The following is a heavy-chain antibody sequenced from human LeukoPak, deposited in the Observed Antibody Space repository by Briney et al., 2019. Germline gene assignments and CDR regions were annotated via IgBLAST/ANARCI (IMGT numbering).Heavy chain of an antibody. D-gene: IGHD6-19*01. Sequence: GGSPRLSCAASGFTFSSYAMHWVRQAPGKGLEWVAVISYDGSNKYYADSVKGRFTISRDNSKSTLYLQMNSLRAEDTAVYCCARAFRQWLVNTPLDYWGQGTLVTVSS. CDR1: GFTFSSYA. V-gene: IGHV3-30-3*01. CDR2: ISYDGSNK. CDR3: ARAFRQWLVNTPLDY. J-gene: IGHJ4*02.